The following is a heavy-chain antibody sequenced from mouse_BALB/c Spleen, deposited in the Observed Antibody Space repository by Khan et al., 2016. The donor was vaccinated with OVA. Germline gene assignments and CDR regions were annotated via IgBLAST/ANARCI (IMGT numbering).Heavy chain of an antibody. J-gene: IGHJ3*01. Sequence: QVQLQQSGPGLVQPSQSLSITCTVSGFTLTNSGVHWVRQSPGKGLEWLGVIWSGGGIDYNAAFKSRLSTSKDNSKSHAFFKRNSLQANDTATDDCAGREYLMTWFAYWGQGTLVTVSA. CDR3: AGREYLMTWFAY. CDR1: GFTLTNSG. V-gene: IGHV2-2*02. CDR2: IWSGGGI.